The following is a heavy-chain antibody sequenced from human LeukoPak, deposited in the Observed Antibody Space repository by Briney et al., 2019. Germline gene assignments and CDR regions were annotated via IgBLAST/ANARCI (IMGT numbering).Heavy chain of an antibody. CDR1: GFTFSSYG. CDR3: ARDAGSSWYNWFDP. Sequence: GGSLRLSCAASGFTFSSYGMHWVRQAPGKGLEWVAVISYDGSNKYYADSVKGRFTISRDNSKNTLYLQMNSLRAEDTAVYYCARDAGSSWYNWFDPWGQGTLVTVSS. CDR2: ISYDGSNK. J-gene: IGHJ5*02. V-gene: IGHV3-30*03. D-gene: IGHD6-13*01.